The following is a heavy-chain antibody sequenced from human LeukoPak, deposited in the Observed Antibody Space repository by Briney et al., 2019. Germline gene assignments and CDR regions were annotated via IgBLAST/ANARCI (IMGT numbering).Heavy chain of an antibody. Sequence: GGSLRLSCAASGFTFSTSAMSWVRQAPGKGLEWVSAINGGGDNTYYAESVRGRFTISRDNSKNTLFLQMNTLRAEDTAVYYCAKGAAGVNRVFDYWGQGTLVTVSS. CDR2: INGGGDNT. J-gene: IGHJ4*02. CDR3: AKGAAGVNRVFDY. CDR1: GFTFSTSA. V-gene: IGHV3-23*01. D-gene: IGHD6-19*01.